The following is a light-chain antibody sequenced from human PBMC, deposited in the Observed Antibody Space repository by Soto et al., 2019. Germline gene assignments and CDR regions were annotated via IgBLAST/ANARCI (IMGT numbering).Light chain of an antibody. CDR1: QTISRN. Sequence: DIQMTQSPSSLSASVGDRVTITCRASQTISRNLNWYQQKPGKAPKLLIYAASSLQSGVPSTFSGSGSGTDFTLTISSLPPEDFATYYCQQSYSTPITFGPGTKVDIK. J-gene: IGKJ3*01. CDR3: QQSYSTPIT. V-gene: IGKV1-39*01. CDR2: AAS.